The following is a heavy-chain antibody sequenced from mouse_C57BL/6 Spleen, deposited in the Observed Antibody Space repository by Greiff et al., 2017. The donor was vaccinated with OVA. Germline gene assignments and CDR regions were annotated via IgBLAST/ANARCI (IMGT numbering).Heavy chain of an antibody. CDR1: GFSLTSYG. Sequence: QVQLQQSGPGLVQPSQSLSITCTVSGFSLTSYGVHWVRQSPGKGLEWLGVIWSGGSTDYNAAFISRLSISKDNSKSQVFFKMNSPQADDTAIYYCARIGGGYYAMDYWGQGTSVTVSS. CDR3: ARIGGGYYAMDY. V-gene: IGHV2-2*01. D-gene: IGHD1-1*02. CDR2: IWSGGST. J-gene: IGHJ4*01.